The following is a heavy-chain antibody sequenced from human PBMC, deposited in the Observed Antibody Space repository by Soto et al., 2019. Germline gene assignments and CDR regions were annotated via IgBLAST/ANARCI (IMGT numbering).Heavy chain of an antibody. J-gene: IGHJ4*02. V-gene: IGHV1-18*01. CDR3: AREYCSGYSCYNVDY. D-gene: IGHD2-15*01. CDR2: SSGDSDNT. CDR1: GHTFPTFG. Sequence: QVHLVQSGAEVKTPGASVKVSCKASGHTFPTFGITWVRQAPGQGLEWMGWSSGDSDNTKYAQEFQGRVTMTTDTARNTAYMELRSLRSDDTAVYYCAREYCSGYSCYNVDYWGQGTLVTVSS.